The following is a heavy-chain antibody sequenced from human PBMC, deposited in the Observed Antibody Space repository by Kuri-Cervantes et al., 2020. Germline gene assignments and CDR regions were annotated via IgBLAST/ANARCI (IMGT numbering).Heavy chain of an antibody. V-gene: IGHV3-7*03. J-gene: IGHJ3*02. D-gene: IGHD3-10*01. CDR3: ARPKAGSGFAFDI. CDR1: GFTFSSYW. CDR2: INQDGNTK. Sequence: LSLTCAASGFTFSSYWMSWVRQAPGKGLEWVANINQDGNTKQYVASVRGRFTISRDNARNSLYLQMNSLRAEDTAVYYCARPKAGSGFAFDIWGQGTMVTVSS.